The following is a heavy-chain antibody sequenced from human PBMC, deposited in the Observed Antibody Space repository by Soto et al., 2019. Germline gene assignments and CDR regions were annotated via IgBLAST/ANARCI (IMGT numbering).Heavy chain of an antibody. CDR2: IRSKANSYAT. J-gene: IGHJ6*02. Sequence: EVQLVESGGGLVQPGGSLKLSCAASGFTFSGSAMHWVRQASGKGLEWVGRIRSKANSYATAYAASVKGRFTISIDDSKNTAYLQMNSLKTEDTAVYYCTRRATVTTGYGMDVWGQGTTVTVSS. CDR3: TRRATVTTGYGMDV. V-gene: IGHV3-73*01. D-gene: IGHD4-17*01. CDR1: GFTFSGSA.